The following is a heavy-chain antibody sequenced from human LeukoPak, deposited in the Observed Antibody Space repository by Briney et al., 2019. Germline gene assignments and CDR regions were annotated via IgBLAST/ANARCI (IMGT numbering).Heavy chain of an antibody. Sequence: TGGSLRLSCAASGFTFSTYSMSWVRQAPGKGLEWISYISGGSGTIYFAGSVKGRFTISRDNARNSLYLQLNSLRAEDTAVYFCARVTVGATADYFDSWGQGTLVTVSS. J-gene: IGHJ4*02. D-gene: IGHD1-26*01. CDR1: GFTFSTYS. CDR3: ARVTVGATADYFDS. V-gene: IGHV3-48*01. CDR2: ISGGSGTI.